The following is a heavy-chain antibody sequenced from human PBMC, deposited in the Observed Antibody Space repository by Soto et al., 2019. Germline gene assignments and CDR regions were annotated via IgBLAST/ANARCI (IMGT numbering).Heavy chain of an antibody. CDR2: ISYDGSNK. V-gene: IGHV3-30*18. J-gene: IGHJ4*02. CDR3: AKDGPISYYFDY. Sequence: GGSLRLSCAASGFTFSSYGMYWVRQAPGKGLEWVAVISYDGSNKYYADSVKGRFTISRDNSKNTLYLQMNSLRAEDTAVYYCAKDGPISYYFDYWGQGTLVTVSS. CDR1: GFTFSSYG. D-gene: IGHD3-3*02.